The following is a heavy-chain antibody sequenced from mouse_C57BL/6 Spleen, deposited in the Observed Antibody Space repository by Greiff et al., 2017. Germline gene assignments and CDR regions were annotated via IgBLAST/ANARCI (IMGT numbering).Heavy chain of an antibody. CDR3: DREGGNYEVY. CDR1: GYTFTSYD. D-gene: IGHD2-1*01. J-gene: IGHJ2*01. V-gene: IGHV1-85*01. Sequence: QVQLQQSGPELVMPGASVKLSCKASGYTFTSYDINWVKQRPGQGLEWIGWIYPRDGSTKYNEKFKGKATLTVDTSSSTAYSELHSLSSEDTAVYFCDREGGNYEVYWGQGTTLTVSS. CDR2: IYPRDGST.